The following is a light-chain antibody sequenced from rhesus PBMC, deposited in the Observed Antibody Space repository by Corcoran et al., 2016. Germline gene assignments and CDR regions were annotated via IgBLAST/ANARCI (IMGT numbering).Light chain of an antibody. CDR2: KAS. CDR1: QGISNI. CDR3: QHGYGILWT. V-gene: IGKV1-25*01. J-gene: IGKJ1*01. Sequence: DIQMTQSPSSLSASVGDRVTITCRASQGISNILAWYQHKPGKVPKLLIYKASTLQSGIPSRFSGSGPGTDFTLTISSLQPEDFATYYCQHGYGILWTFCQGTKVAIK.